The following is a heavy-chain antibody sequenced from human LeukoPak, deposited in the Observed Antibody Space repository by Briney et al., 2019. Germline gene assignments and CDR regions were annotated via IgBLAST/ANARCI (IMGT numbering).Heavy chain of an antibody. CDR3: ARDRLRGVIGTLSDY. CDR2: ISYDGSNK. D-gene: IGHD3-10*01. V-gene: IGHV3-30-3*01. Sequence: EGSLRLSCAASGFTFSSYAMHWVRQAPGKGLEWVAVISYDGSNKYYADSVKGRFTISRDNSKNTLYLQMNSLRAEDTAVYYCARDRLRGVIGTLSDYWGQGTLVTVSS. CDR1: GFTFSSYA. J-gene: IGHJ4*02.